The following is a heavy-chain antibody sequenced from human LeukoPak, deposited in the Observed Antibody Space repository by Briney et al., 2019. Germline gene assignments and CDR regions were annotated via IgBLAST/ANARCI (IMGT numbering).Heavy chain of an antibody. D-gene: IGHD1-1*01. V-gene: IGHV4-39*01. J-gene: IGHJ4*02. Sequence: SETLSLTCTVSGGSISSSSYYWGWIRQPPGKGLEWIGSIYYSGSTYYNPSLKSRVTISVDTSKNQFSLRLSSVTAADTAVYYCARHPNEGGPTDYWGQGTLVTVSS. CDR1: GGSISSSSYY. CDR3: ARHPNEGGPTDY. CDR2: IYYSGST.